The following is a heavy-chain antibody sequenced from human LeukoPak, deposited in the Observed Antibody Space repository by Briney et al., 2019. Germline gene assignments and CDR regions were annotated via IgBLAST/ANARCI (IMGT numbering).Heavy chain of an antibody. CDR1: GFTFSSYW. V-gene: IGHV3-7*05. Sequence: PGGSLRLSCAASGFTFSSYWMSWVRQTPGKGLEWVANINQDGSEKYYVDSVKGRFTISRDNAKNSLYLQMNSLRAEDTAVYYCAIYCSGGSCSRNWGQGTLVTVSS. J-gene: IGHJ4*02. CDR2: INQDGSEK. CDR3: AIYCSGGSCSRN. D-gene: IGHD2-15*01.